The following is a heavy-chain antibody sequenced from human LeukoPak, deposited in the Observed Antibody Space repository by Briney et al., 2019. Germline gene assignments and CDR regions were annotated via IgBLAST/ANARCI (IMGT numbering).Heavy chain of an antibody. D-gene: IGHD6-19*01. CDR1: GFTFSSYG. J-gene: IGHJ4*02. Sequence: PGGSLRLSCAASGFTFSSYGMHWVRQAPGKGLEWVALISNDGSNKYYADSVKGRFTISRDNSKNTLYLQMNSLRAEDTAVYYCAKHSSGIAVAGTVQYWGQGTLVTVSS. CDR3: AKHSSGIAVAGTVQY. CDR2: ISNDGSNK. V-gene: IGHV3-30*18.